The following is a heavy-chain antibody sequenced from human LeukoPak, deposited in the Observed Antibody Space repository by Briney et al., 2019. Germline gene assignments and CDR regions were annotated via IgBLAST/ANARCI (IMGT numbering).Heavy chain of an antibody. J-gene: IGHJ4*02. CDR1: GFTFSSYA. V-gene: IGHV3-23*01. CDR3: AKDKVAAAGPYYFDF. CDR2: ISGSGASA. D-gene: IGHD6-13*01. Sequence: PGGSLRLSSAASGFTFSSYAMSWVRQAPGKGLEWVSGISGSGASANYADSVKGRFTISRDFSKNTLDLQMRSLRAEDTAVYYCAKDKVAAAGPYYFDFWGQGALVTVSS.